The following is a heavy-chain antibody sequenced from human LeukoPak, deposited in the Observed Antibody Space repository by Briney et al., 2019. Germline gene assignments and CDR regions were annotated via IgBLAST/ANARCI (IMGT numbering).Heavy chain of an antibody. CDR2: INPSGGST. V-gene: IGHV1-46*01. CDR3: ARDGRLRSDEYFDY. Sequence: ASVKVSCEASGYTFTSYYMQWVRQPPGQGLAWMGIINPSGGSTSYAQKFQGRVTMTRDTSTSTVYMELSSLRSEDTAVYYCARDGRLRSDEYFDYWGQGTLVTVSS. CDR1: GYTFTSYY. J-gene: IGHJ4*02. D-gene: IGHD4-17*01.